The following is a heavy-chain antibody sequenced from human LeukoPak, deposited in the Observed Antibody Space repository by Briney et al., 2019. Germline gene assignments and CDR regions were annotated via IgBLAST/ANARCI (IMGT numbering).Heavy chain of an antibody. V-gene: IGHV4-39*07. CDR3: ARQFDP. CDR1: GGSISSSRYY. CDR2: IYYSGST. J-gene: IGHJ5*02. Sequence: TSETLSLTCTVSGGSISSSRYYWGWIRQPPGKGLEWIGSIYYSGSTYYNPSLKSRVTISVDTSKNQFSLKLTSVTAADTAVYYCARQFDPWGQGTLVTVSS.